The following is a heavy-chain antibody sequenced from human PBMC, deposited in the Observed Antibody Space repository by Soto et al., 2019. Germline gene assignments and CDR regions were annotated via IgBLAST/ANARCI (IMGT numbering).Heavy chain of an antibody. CDR1: GLTFSRYW. J-gene: IGHJ5*02. D-gene: IGHD4-17*01. Sequence: EVPLVESGGGLVQPGGSLRLSCAASGLTFSRYWMNWVRQAPGKVLVWVSHINPDGSSRSHADSVKGRFTISRDNAKNTLYLQINALRVDATAVYSCVSAFGDPGSWGQVTLVTVAS. CDR2: INPDGSSR. V-gene: IGHV3-74*01. CDR3: VSAFGDPGS.